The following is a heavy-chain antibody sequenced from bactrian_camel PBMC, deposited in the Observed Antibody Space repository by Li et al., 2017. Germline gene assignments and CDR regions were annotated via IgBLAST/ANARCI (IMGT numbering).Heavy chain of an antibody. CDR3: AKSGYSTWTANA. J-gene: IGHJ6*01. Sequence: VQLVESGGGLVQPGGSLRLSCAASGFAFSVTAMSWVRRAPGKGLEWVSSTNDAGGITYYEDSVKGRFTISRDNAKNTLYLQLNSLKTEDTATYYCAKSGYSTWTANAWGKGTQVTVS. D-gene: IGHD1*01. V-gene: IGHV3S31*01. CDR2: TNDAGGIT. CDR1: GFAFSVTA.